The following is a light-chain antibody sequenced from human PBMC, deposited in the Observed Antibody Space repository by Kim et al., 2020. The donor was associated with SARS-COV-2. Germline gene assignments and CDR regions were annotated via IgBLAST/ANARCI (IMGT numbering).Light chain of an antibody. J-gene: IGKJ2*02. V-gene: IGKV3-15*01. CDR1: QSVGSS. CDR2: DAS. Sequence: LSGSPGERATLSCRASQSVGSSLAWYQQKPGQAPRLLIYDASTRATGIPARFSGSGSGTEFTLTISSLQSEDFAVYYCQHYNNWCTFGQGTKLEI. CDR3: QHYNNWCT.